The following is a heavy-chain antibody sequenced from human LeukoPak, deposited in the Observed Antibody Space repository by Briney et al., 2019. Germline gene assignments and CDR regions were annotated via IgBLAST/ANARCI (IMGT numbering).Heavy chain of an antibody. D-gene: IGHD1-26*01. V-gene: IGHV5-51*01. CDR2: IYPGDSDT. J-gene: IGHJ4*02. CDR1: GSIFTTHW. Sequence: GESLQVSCQGSGSIFTTHWIGWVRQLPGKGLEWMGIIYPGDSDTTYSPSFQGQVTISADKSIRTAYLQWSSLKASDTAMYYCARRDDGPVSGSYRGNFDYWGQGTLVTVSS. CDR3: ARRDDGPVSGSYRGNFDY.